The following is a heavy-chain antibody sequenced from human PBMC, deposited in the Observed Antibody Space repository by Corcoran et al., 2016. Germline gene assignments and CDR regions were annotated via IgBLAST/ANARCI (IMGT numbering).Heavy chain of an antibody. D-gene: IGHD3-10*01. CDR1: GGTFSSYA. J-gene: IGHJ5*02. V-gene: IGHV1-69*01. CDR2: IIPIFGTA. CDR3: AGEAYYYGSRQNWFDP. Sequence: QVQLVQSGAEVKKPGSSVKVSCKASGGTFSSYAISWVRQAPGQGLEWMGGIIPIFGTANYAQKCQGRVTITADESTSTAYMELRSLRSEETAVYYCAGEAYYYGSRQNWFDPWGQGTLVTVSS.